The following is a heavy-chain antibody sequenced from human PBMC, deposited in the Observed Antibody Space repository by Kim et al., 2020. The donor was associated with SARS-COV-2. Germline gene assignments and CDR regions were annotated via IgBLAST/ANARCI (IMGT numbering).Heavy chain of an antibody. CDR2: ISYDGSNK. CDR3: AKDANRIVGAYYYYYGM. V-gene: IGHV3-30*18. Sequence: GGSLRLSCAASGFTFSSYGMHWVRQAPGKGLEWVAVISYDGSNKYYADSVKGRFTISRDNSKNTLYLQMNSLRAEDTAVYYCAKDANRIVGAYYYYYGM. CDR1: GFTFSSYG. D-gene: IGHD1-26*01. J-gene: IGHJ6*01.